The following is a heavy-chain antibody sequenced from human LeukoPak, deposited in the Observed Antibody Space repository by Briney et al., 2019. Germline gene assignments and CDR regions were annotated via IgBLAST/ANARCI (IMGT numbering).Heavy chain of an antibody. Sequence: ASVKVSCKASGGTFSSYAISWARQAPGQGLEWMGIINPSGGSTSYAQKFQGRVTMTRDTSTSTVYMELSSLRSEDTAVYYCASNPPDTYYYPVHWGQGTLVTVSS. CDR2: INPSGGST. V-gene: IGHV1-46*01. D-gene: IGHD3-10*01. J-gene: IGHJ4*02. CDR3: ASNPPDTYYYPVH. CDR1: GGTFSSYA.